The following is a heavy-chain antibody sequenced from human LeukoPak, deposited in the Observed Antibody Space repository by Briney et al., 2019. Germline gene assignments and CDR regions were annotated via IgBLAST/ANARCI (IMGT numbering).Heavy chain of an antibody. J-gene: IGHJ4*02. CDR1: EFTFSSYW. CDR2: IKQDGGEK. D-gene: IGHD4-17*01. CDR3: ARVGARQILEY. Sequence: GGSLRLSCAASEFTFSSYWMSWVRQAPGKGLEWVANIKQDGGEKYYLDSVKGGFTVSRDNAKNSLYLQMNSLRAEDTAVYYCARVGARQILEYWGQGTLVTVSS. V-gene: IGHV3-7*01.